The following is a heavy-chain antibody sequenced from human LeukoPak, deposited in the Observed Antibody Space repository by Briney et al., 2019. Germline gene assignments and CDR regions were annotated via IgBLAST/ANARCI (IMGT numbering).Heavy chain of an antibody. J-gene: IGHJ4*02. CDR3: ARDLYSSGWYDY. CDR2: ISGAGFST. Sequence: GGSLTLSCAASGFTFAGFAMDWVRQAPGKGLEWVSDISGAGFSTLYADSVKGRFTISRDNAKNTLYLQMNSLRAEDTAVYYCARDLYSSGWYDYWGQGTLVTVSS. D-gene: IGHD6-19*01. V-gene: IGHV3-23*01. CDR1: GFTFAGFA.